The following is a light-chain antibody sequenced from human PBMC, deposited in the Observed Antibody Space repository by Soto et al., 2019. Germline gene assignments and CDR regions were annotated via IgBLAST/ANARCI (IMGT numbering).Light chain of an antibody. Sequence: TLSRPGTSREFGSYNLVSWYQQHPGKAPKLMIYEGSKWPSGVSNRFSGSKSGNTASLTISGLQAEDEADYYCCSYPRRSSFYGLGTAAEVLVL. V-gene: IGLV2-23*01. J-gene: IGLJ1*01. CDR3: CSYPRRSSFYG. CDR2: EGS. CDR1: SREFGSYNL.